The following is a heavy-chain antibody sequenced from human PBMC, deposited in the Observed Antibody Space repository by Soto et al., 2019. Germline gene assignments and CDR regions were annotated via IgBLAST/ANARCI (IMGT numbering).Heavy chain of an antibody. D-gene: IGHD6-13*01. CDR3: ARVLMFSIGIAAADDDFDY. J-gene: IGHJ4*02. V-gene: IGHV1-3*01. CDR1: GYTFTSYA. CDR2: INAGNGNT. Sequence: GASVKVSCKASGYTFTSYAMHWVRQSPGQRLEWMGWINAGNGNTKYSQKFQGRVTITRDTSASTAYMELSSLRSEDTAVYYCARVLMFSIGIAAADDDFDYWGQGTLVTVSS.